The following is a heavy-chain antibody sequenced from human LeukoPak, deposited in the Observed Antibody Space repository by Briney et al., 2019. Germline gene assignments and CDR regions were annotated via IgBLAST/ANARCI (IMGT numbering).Heavy chain of an antibody. D-gene: IGHD2-21*02. J-gene: IGHJ5*02. Sequence: GESLKISCKGSGYRFTDYWIAWVRQMPGKGLEWMGIVYPSNSETRYSPSFQGQVTISADKSISTGYLQWSSLKASDTAMYYCARGDIVVVTATQGYNWFDAWGQGTLVTVSS. CDR2: VYPSNSET. CDR1: GYRFTDYW. V-gene: IGHV5-51*01. CDR3: ARGDIVVVTATQGYNWFDA.